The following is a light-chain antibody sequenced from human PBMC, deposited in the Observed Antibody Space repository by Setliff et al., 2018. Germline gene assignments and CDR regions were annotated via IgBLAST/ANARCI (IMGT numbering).Light chain of an antibody. CDR3: SSYTTINTLI. CDR2: DVS. V-gene: IGLV2-14*03. Sequence: LTQPASVSASPGQSISISCTGTTSDVGAYNFVSWYQQHPGKAPKLLISDVSHRPSGVSNRFSGSKSGNTASLTISGLQAEDEADYYCSSYTTINTLIFGGGTK. J-gene: IGLJ2*01. CDR1: TSDVGAYNF.